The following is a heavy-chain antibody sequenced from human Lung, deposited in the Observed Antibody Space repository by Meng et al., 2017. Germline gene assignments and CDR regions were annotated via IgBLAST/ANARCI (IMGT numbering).Heavy chain of an antibody. V-gene: IGHV1-18*01. Sequence: QVQVVQSGAEVRNPGASVKVSCKTSGYTFIRHGITWVRQAPGQGLEWMGWISVHNGNTNYAEKFQGRVTMTTDTSTNTAYMELRSLTSDDTAVYYCARDPKPEGIATEYLDYWVQGTLVTVSS. D-gene: IGHD6-13*01. CDR2: ISVHNGNT. J-gene: IGHJ4*02. CDR3: ARDPKPEGIATEYLDY. CDR1: GYTFIRHG.